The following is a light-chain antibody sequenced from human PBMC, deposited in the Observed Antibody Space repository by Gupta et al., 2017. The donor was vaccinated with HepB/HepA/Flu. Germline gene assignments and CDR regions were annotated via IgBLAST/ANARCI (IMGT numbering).Light chain of an antibody. J-gene: IGLJ2*01. CDR1: SSDVGGYNY. Sequence: QSALTQPPSVSGSPGQSVTISCTGSSSDVGGYNYVSWYQQHPVKAHKLLIYDVTKRPSGVPDRFSGSKSGNTASLTISVLQAEDEADYHCGSYAGSYTVVFGGGTKRTVL. CDR3: GSYAGSYTVV. V-gene: IGLV2-11*01. CDR2: DVT.